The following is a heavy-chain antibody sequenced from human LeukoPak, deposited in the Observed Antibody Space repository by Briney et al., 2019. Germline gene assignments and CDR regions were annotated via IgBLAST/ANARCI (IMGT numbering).Heavy chain of an antibody. Sequence: ASVRVSCMASGYTFTSYYMHWVRQAPGQGREWMGLINPSGGSTSYAQKFRGRVTITRDTSTSTVYMELSSLRSEDTAVYYCARVKPGGGFDYWGQGTLVTVST. V-gene: IGHV1-46*01. D-gene: IGHD3-16*01. CDR3: ARVKPGGGFDY. CDR1: GYTFTSYY. CDR2: INPSGGST. J-gene: IGHJ4*02.